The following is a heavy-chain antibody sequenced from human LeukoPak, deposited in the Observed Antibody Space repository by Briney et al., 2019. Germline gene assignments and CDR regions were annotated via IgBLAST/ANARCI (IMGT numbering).Heavy chain of an antibody. CDR1: GYSFTSYW. V-gene: IGHV5-51*01. D-gene: IGHD2-15*01. CDR2: IYPGDSDT. CDR3: ASTTLGYCSGGSCYPVGFDY. J-gene: IGHJ4*02. Sequence: GESLKISCKGSGYSFTSYWIGWVRQIPGKGLEWMGIIYPGDSDTRYSPSFQGQVTISADKSISTAYLQWSSLKASDTAMYYCASTTLGYCSGGSCYPVGFDYWGQGTLVTVSS.